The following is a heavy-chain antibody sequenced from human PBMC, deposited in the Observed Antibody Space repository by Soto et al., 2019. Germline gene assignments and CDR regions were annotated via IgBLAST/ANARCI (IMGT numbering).Heavy chain of an antibody. V-gene: IGHV4-31*03. CDR2: IYYSGST. Sequence: LALTCTVSGGSISSCGYDWSWIRQHPGKGLEWIGYIYYSGSTYYNPSLKSRVTISVDTSKNQFSLKLNSVTTADTAMYYCARLPGADYGGLFAPWGQGTLVTVSS. D-gene: IGHD4-17*01. J-gene: IGHJ5*02. CDR3: ARLPGADYGGLFAP. CDR1: GGSISSCGYD.